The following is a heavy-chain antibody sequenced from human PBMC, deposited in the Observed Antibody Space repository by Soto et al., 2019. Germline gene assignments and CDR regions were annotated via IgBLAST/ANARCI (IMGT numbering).Heavy chain of an antibody. CDR1: GGSISSYY. CDR3: ARDGTPSVYEFPGAFDI. J-gene: IGHJ3*02. CDR2: IYYSRST. V-gene: IGHV4-59*01. Sequence: SETLSLTCTVSGGSISSYYWSWIRQPPGKQLEWIGYIYYSRSTNYNPSLKSRVTISVDTSKNQFSLKLSSVTAADTAVYYCARDGTPSVYEFPGAFDIWGQGTMVTVSS. D-gene: IGHD5-12*01.